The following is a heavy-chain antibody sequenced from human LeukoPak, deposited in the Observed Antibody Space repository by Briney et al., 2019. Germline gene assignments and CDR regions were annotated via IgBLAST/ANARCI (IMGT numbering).Heavy chain of an antibody. Sequence: PGGSLRLSCVASGFISRPYWMAWIRQSPGQGLEFVANINPDGSDINYVDSVKGRFTISRDNAKNSLYLQMISLRAEDTAVYYCVRGGSFDVSRYHPDYWGQGTLVTVSS. CDR2: INPDGSDI. V-gene: IGHV3-7*01. CDR3: VRGGSFDVSRYHPDY. J-gene: IGHJ4*02. CDR1: GFISRPYW. D-gene: IGHD3-22*01.